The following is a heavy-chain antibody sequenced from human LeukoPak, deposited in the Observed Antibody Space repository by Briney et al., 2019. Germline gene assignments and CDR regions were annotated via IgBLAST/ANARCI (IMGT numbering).Heavy chain of an antibody. CDR1: GGSISSTNW. V-gene: IGHV4-4*02. CDR2: ISLSGVT. D-gene: IGHD1-26*01. Sequence: SETLSLTCGVSGGSISSTNWWSWVRQPPGQGLEWIGEISLSGVTNYNPSLKSRVTMSLDRSKNHLSLTLTSVTAADTAVYYCSRESGAFSPFGYWGQGTLVTVSS. J-gene: IGHJ4*02. CDR3: SRESGAFSPFGY.